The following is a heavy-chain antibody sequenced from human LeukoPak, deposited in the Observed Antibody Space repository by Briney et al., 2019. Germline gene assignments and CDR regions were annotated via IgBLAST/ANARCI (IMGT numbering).Heavy chain of an antibody. D-gene: IGHD1-26*01. CDR2: ISYDGSNK. V-gene: IGHV3-30*04. CDR3: AREGIVGAPFDY. J-gene: IGHJ4*02. Sequence: GGSLRLSCAASGFTFSSYALHWVRQAPGKGLEWVAFISYDGSNKYYADSVKGRFTISRDNAKNSLYLQMNSLRAEDTAVYYCAREGIVGAPFDYWGQGTLVTVSS. CDR1: GFTFSSYA.